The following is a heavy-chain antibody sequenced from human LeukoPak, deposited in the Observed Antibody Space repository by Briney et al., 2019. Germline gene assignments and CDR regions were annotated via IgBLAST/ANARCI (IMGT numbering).Heavy chain of an antibody. J-gene: IGHJ4*02. Sequence: SQTLSLTCTVSGGSISSGSYYWSWIRQPAGKGLEWIGRIYTSGSTNYNPSLRSRVTISVDTSKNQFSLKLSSVTAADTAVYYCARETYYDFWSGQKGFDYWGQGTLVTVSS. CDR3: ARETYYDFWSGQKGFDY. CDR1: GGSISSGSYY. D-gene: IGHD3-3*01. V-gene: IGHV4-61*02. CDR2: IYTSGST.